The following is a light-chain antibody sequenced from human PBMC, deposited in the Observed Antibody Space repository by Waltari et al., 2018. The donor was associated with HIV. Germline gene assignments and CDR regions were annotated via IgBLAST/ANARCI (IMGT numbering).Light chain of an antibody. CDR1: QTLVSSDGNTY. CDR3: LQTTHWPPFS. Sequence: DVVLTQSPVYLPVTLGQPASISCKSIQTLVSSDGNTYLNWFQQRPGQSPRRLIYKVSYRDFGVSDRFSGSGSGTDFKLKISRVEAEDVGDYFCLQTTHWPPFSFGPGTKVDF. V-gene: IGKV2-30*01. J-gene: IGKJ3*01. CDR2: KVS.